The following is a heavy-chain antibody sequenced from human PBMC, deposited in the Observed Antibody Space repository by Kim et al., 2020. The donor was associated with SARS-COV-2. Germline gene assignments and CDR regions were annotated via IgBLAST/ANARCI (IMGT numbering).Heavy chain of an antibody. CDR3: ARDQGRSSGWRGWDFDI. J-gene: IGHJ3*02. CDR1: GGSISSGGYY. Sequence: SETLSLTCTVSGGSISSGGYYWSWIRQHPGKGLEWIGYIYYSGSTYYNPSLKSRVTISVDTSKNQFSLKLSSVTAADTAVYYCARDQGRSSGWRGWDFDIWGQGTMVTVSS. D-gene: IGHD6-19*01. V-gene: IGHV4-31*03. CDR2: IYYSGST.